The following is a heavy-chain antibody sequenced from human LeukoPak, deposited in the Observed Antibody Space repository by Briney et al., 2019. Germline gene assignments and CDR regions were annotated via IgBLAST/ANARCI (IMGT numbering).Heavy chain of an antibody. V-gene: IGHV3-7*03. J-gene: IGHJ4*02. Sequence: GGSLRLSCAASGFSVKSTYMGWVRQAPGKGLEWVANIKQDGSEKYYVDSVKGRFTISRDNSKNTLILQMNSLRAEDTAVYYCAKSGYNRFDYWGQGILVTVSS. CDR1: GFSVKSTY. D-gene: IGHD5-24*01. CDR2: IKQDGSEK. CDR3: AKSGYNRFDY.